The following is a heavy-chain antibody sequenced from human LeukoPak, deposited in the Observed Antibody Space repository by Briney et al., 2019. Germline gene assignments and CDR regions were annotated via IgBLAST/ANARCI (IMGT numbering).Heavy chain of an antibody. CDR2: INAGNGNT. D-gene: IGHD5-18*01. CDR3: AWRIAFGYGPFDY. CDR1: GYTFTSYA. V-gene: IGHV1-3*01. Sequence: ASVKVSCKASGYTFTSYAMHWVRQAPGQRLEWMGWINAGNGNTKYSQKFQGRVTITRDTSASTAYMELSSLRSQAPAVSSCAWRIAFGYGPFDYWGQGTLVTVSS. J-gene: IGHJ4*02.